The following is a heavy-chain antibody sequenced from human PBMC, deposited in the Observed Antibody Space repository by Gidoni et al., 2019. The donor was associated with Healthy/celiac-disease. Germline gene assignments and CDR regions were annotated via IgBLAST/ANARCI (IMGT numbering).Heavy chain of an antibody. D-gene: IGHD1-7*01. J-gene: IGHJ6*02. CDR3: ATDQGGTRYGMDV. V-gene: IGHV1-24*01. CDR2: GET. Sequence: GETIYAQKFQGRVTMTEDTSTDTAYMELSSLRSEDTAVYYCATDQGGTRYGMDVWGQGTTVTVSS.